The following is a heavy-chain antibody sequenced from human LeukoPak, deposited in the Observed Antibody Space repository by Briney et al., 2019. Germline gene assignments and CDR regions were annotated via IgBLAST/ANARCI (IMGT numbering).Heavy chain of an antibody. D-gene: IGHD2-2*02. Sequence: SETLSLTYNVAGGSISGYYWSWIRQPPGKGLEWIGYISNSGSTNYNPSLKSRVTISVDTSKNQFSLKLSSVTAADTAVYYCARHLGYCTSITCYSWFDPWGQGTRVTVSS. V-gene: IGHV4-59*08. CDR1: GGSISGYY. J-gene: IGHJ5*02. CDR2: ISNSGST. CDR3: ARHLGYCTSITCYSWFDP.